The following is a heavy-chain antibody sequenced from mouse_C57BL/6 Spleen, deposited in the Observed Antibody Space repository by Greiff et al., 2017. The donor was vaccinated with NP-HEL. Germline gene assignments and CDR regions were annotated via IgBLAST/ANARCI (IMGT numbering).Heavy chain of an antibody. Sequence: QFQLPHSVAALVPPGASVKISCKSSVYAFTSYCLTCLKQRPGPGLEWIGHIYPGDGDTNYNGKFKGKATLTADKSSSTAYMQLSSLTSEDSAVYFCARWDDYDVWFAYWGQGTLVTVSA. D-gene: IGHD2-4*01. CDR3: ARWDDYDVWFAY. J-gene: IGHJ3*01. CDR2: IYPGDGDT. V-gene: IGHV1-80*01. CDR1: VYAFTSYC.